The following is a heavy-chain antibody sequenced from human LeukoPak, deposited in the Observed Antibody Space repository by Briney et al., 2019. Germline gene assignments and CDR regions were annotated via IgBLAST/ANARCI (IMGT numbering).Heavy chain of an antibody. CDR2: IKQDGSEK. Sequence: GGSLRLSCAASGFTFSDQSMNWVRQAPGKGLEWVANIKQDGSEKYYVDSVKGRFTISRDNAKNSLYLQMNSLRAEDTAVYYCARSFTRGGESGPFDYWGQGTLVTVSS. CDR1: GFTFSDQS. CDR3: ARSFTRGGESGPFDY. V-gene: IGHV3-7*01. J-gene: IGHJ4*02. D-gene: IGHD3-10*01.